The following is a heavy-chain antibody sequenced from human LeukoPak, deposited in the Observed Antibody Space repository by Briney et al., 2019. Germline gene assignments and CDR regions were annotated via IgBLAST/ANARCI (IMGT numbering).Heavy chain of an antibody. CDR3: AKDLTY. J-gene: IGHJ4*02. Sequence: GGSLRLSCAASGFTVSGSYMTWVRQAPGKGLEWVSVIYGGDTTYYADSVKGRFTISRDNSKNTLYLQMNSLRAEDTAVYYCAKDLTYWGQGTLVTVSS. CDR1: GFTVSGSY. CDR2: IYGGDTT. D-gene: IGHD2-21*02. V-gene: IGHV3-53*01.